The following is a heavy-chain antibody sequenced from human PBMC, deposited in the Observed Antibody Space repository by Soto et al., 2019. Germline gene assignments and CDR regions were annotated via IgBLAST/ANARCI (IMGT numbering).Heavy chain of an antibody. D-gene: IGHD6-13*01. CDR1: GGSISRYD. Sequence: SETPSLTCTVSGGSISRYDWSWIRQPPGKGLEWIGYIYYSGSTNYNPSLKSRVTISVDTSKNQFSLKLSSVTAADTAVYYCARETSTWSGWFDPWGQGTLVTAPQ. J-gene: IGHJ5*02. CDR3: ARETSTWSGWFDP. V-gene: IGHV4-59*01. CDR2: IYYSGST.